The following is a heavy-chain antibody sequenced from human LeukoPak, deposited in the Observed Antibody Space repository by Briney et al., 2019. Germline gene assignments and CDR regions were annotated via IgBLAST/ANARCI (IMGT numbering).Heavy chain of an antibody. CDR3: ARGRFGELGDY. Sequence: PSETLSFTGTASVASIISSSWTWIGNPPGKGREWIGYIYYSGSTNYNPSLKSRVTISVDTSKNQFSLKLSSVTAADTAVYYCARGRFGELGDYWGQGTLVTVSS. J-gene: IGHJ4*02. CDR2: IYYSGST. D-gene: IGHD3-10*01. CDR1: VASIISSS. V-gene: IGHV4-59*08.